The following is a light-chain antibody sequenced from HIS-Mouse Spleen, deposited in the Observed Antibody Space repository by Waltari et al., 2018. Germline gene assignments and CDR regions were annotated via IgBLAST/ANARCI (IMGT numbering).Light chain of an antibody. V-gene: IGLV3-19*01. J-gene: IGLJ3*02. Sequence: SSELTQDPAVSVALGQTVRITCQGDSLRSYYASWYQQKPGQAPLLVIHGKNNLPSGIPDRSSGSSSGNTASLTITGAQAEDEADYYCNSRDSSGNHLVFGGGTKLTVL. CDR1: SLRSYY. CDR3: NSRDSSGNHLV. CDR2: GKN.